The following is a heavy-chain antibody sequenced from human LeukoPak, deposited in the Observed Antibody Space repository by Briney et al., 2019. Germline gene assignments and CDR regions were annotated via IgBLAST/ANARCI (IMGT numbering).Heavy chain of an antibody. CDR3: ARDGGSYFDY. CDR2: ISSSSAYI. J-gene: IGHJ4*02. Sequence: GGSLRLSCAVSGFTFSSYSMNWVRQAPGKGLEWVSSISSSSAYIYYADSVKGRFTISRDNAKNSLFLQMNSLRAEDTAVYYCARDGGSYFDYWGQGTLVTVSS. CDR1: GFTFSSYS. D-gene: IGHD1-26*01. V-gene: IGHV3-21*01.